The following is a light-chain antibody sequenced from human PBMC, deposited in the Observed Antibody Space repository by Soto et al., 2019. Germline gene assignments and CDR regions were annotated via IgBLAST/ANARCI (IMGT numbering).Light chain of an antibody. J-gene: IGKJ3*01. CDR3: QQRSNWHPGFT. V-gene: IGKV3-11*01. CDR1: QSVSSY. Sequence: EIVLTQSPATLSLSPGERATLSCRASQSVSSYLAWYQQKPGQAPRLLIYDASNRATGIPARFSGSGSGTGFTLTISSLEPEDFEVYYCQQRSNWHPGFTFGPGTKVDIK. CDR2: DAS.